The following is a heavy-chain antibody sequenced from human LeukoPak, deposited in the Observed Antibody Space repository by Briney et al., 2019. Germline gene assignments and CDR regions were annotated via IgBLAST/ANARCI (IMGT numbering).Heavy chain of an antibody. CDR3: ARGSPNNSGYSPSCFAP. V-gene: IGHV3-23*01. CDR2: ISSSGDST. D-gene: IGHD3-22*01. CDR1: GFTFSSFV. Sequence: GGSLRLSCAASGFTFSSFVMSWVRQAPGKGLEWVSSISSSGDSTYYADSVKGRFTISRDNSKNTLYLQMNSLRADDTAVYYCARGSPNNSGYSPSCFAPWGQGTLVTVSS. J-gene: IGHJ5*02.